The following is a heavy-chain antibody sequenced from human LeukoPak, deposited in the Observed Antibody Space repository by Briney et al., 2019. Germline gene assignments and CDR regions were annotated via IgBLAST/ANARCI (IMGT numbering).Heavy chain of an antibody. Sequence: GGSLRLSCAASGFTFSSYAMSWVRQAPGKGLEWVSVISGSGGSTYYADSVKGRFTISRDNSKNTLYLQMGSLRAEDMAVYYCARDGLDSSGYYYPDYWGQGTLVTVSS. CDR3: ARDGLDSSGYYYPDY. J-gene: IGHJ4*02. CDR1: GFTFSSYA. D-gene: IGHD3-22*01. V-gene: IGHV3-23*01. CDR2: ISGSGGST.